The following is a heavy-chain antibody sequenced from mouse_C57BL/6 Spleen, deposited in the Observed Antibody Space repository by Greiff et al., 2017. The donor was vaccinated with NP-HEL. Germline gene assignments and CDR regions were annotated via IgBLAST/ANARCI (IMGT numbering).Heavy chain of an antibody. CDR1: GYTFTSYW. CDR2: IYPGSGST. CDR3: ARWSQGALAMDY. Sequence: QVQLQQPGAELVKPGASVKMSCKASGYTFTSYWITWVKQRPGQGLEWIGDIYPGSGSTNYNEKFKSKATLTVDTPSSTAYMQLSSLTSEDSAVYYCARWSQGALAMDYWGQGTSVTVSS. V-gene: IGHV1-55*01. J-gene: IGHJ4*01. D-gene: IGHD3-2*02.